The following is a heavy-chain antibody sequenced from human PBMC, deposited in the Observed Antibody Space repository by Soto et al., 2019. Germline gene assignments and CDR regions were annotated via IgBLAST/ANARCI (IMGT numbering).Heavy chain of an antibody. V-gene: IGHV1-18*01. CDR2: ISAYNGNT. J-gene: IGHJ6*02. CDR3: ARDGHRDGYNFYYYYGMDV. Sequence: ASVKVSCKASGYTFTSYGISWVRQAPGQGLEWMGWISAYNGNTNYAQKLQGRVTMTTDTSTSTAYMELRSLRSDDTAVYYCARDGHRDGYNFYYYYGMDVWGQGTTVTVSS. CDR1: GYTFTSYG. D-gene: IGHD5-12*01.